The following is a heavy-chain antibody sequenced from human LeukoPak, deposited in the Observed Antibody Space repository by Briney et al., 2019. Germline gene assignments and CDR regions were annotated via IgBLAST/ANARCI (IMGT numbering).Heavy chain of an antibody. CDR3: ARDARQSHDYGAPRGWFDP. CDR2: ISSSGSTI. D-gene: IGHD4-17*01. CDR1: GFTISDYY. J-gene: IGHJ5*02. Sequence: GGSLRLSCAASGFTISDYYMSWIRQAPGKGLEWVSYISSSGSTIYYADSVKGRFTISRDNAKNSLYLQMNSLRAEDTAVYYCARDARQSHDYGAPRGWFDPWGQGTLVTVSS. V-gene: IGHV3-11*01.